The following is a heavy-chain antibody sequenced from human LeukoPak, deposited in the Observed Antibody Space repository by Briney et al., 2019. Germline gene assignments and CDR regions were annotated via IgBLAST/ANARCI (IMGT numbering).Heavy chain of an antibody. CDR2: ISAYNGNT. D-gene: IGHD6-6*01. Sequence: ASVKVSCKASGHTFTSYGISWVRQAPGQGLEWMGWISAYNGNTNYAQKFQGRVTMTRDTSTSTVYMELSSLRSEDTAVYYCARTAGRTFDYWGQGTLVTVSS. V-gene: IGHV1-18*01. J-gene: IGHJ4*02. CDR1: GHTFTSYG. CDR3: ARTAGRTFDY.